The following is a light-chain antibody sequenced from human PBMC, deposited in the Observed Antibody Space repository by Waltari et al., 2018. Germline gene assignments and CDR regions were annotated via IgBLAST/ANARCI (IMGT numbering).Light chain of an antibody. CDR3: HQYGSSWRT. CDR1: QRISDNS. Sequence: NVLTQSPGTLSLSPGEGATLSCRASQRISDNSLAWFQQKPGQTPRFLIYGASSWATGVPDRFSGSESGTDFTLTISRLEPEDFVVYYCHQYGSSWRTFGGGTKVEIK. CDR2: GAS. V-gene: IGKV3-20*01. J-gene: IGKJ4*01.